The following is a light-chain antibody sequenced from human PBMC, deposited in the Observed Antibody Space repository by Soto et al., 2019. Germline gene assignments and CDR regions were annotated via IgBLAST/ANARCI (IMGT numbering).Light chain of an antibody. V-gene: IGKV3-20*01. CDR1: QSVSGSY. CDR3: QQYGSSQFT. CDR2: GAS. J-gene: IGKJ3*01. Sequence: EIVLTQSPGTLSLSPGERATLSCRASQSVSGSYLAWYQQKPGQAPRLLIYGASSRATGIPDRFSGSGSGTDFALTISRLEPEDFGVYYCQQYGSSQFTFGPGTKVDI.